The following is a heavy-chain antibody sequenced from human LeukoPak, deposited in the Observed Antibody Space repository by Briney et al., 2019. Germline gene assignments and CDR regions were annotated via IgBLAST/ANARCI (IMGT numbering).Heavy chain of an antibody. D-gene: IGHD3-22*01. J-gene: IGHJ4*02. CDR3: ASLFDYYDSSVFFDY. CDR2: INPNSGGT. CDR1: GYTFTGYY. Sequence: ASVKVSCKASGYTFTGYYMHWVRQAPGQGVEWMGWINPNSGGTNYAQKFQGRVTMTRDTSISTAYIELSRLRSDDTAVYYCASLFDYYDSSVFFDYWGKGPLVTVSS. V-gene: IGHV1-2*02.